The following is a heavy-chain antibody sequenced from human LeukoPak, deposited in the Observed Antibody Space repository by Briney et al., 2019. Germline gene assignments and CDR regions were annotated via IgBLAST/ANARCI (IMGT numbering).Heavy chain of an antibody. Sequence: GGSLRLSCAASGFTFSGSAMHWVRQASGKGLEWVGLIGSESNTYATAYVAAVQGRFTISRDDSKNTAYLQMNSLKTEDTAIYYCIAQYFDSRGYSEPRWGQGTLVTVSS. CDR2: IGSESNTYAT. CDR3: IAQYFDSRGYSEPR. V-gene: IGHV3-73*01. D-gene: IGHD3-22*01. J-gene: IGHJ4*02. CDR1: GFTFSGSA.